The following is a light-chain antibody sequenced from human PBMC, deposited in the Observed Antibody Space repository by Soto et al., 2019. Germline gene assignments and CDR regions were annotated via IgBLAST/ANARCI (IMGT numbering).Light chain of an antibody. CDR3: QQANSFPIT. J-gene: IGKJ5*01. CDR1: QSVSSSY. CDR2: GAS. Sequence: PGERVTLSCRASQSVSSSYLTWHQQKPGQAPRLLIYGASTRATSIPARFSGSGSGTDFTLTISSLQPEDFATYYCQQANSFPITFGQGTRLEIK. V-gene: IGKV3D-7*01.